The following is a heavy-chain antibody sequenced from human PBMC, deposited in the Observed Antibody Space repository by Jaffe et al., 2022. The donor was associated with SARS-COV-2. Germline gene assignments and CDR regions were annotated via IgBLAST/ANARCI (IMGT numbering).Heavy chain of an antibody. CDR1: GFTFDDYA. J-gene: IGHJ4*02. CDR2: ITWDGSQT. Sequence: EVQLVESGGEVVQPGGSLRLSCAASGFTFDDYAMQWVRQAPGKGLEWVSLITWDGSQTFYADSMKGRFSVSRDNSKNTLYLQMNSLRVEDTAFYYCTRARVAVAPPDSWGQGTLVTVSS. V-gene: IGHV3-43D*03. CDR3: TRARVAVAPPDS. D-gene: IGHD6-19*01.